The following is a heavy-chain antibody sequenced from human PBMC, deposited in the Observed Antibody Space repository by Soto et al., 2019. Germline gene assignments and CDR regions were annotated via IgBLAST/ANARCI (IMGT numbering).Heavy chain of an antibody. CDR1: GGSINNGAYY. J-gene: IGHJ4*02. D-gene: IGHD6-6*01. CDR2: IYYNGET. CDR3: ARALRDSSSFGRRGLDY. Sequence: QAQLQESGPELVKPSQTLSLTCTVSGGSINNGAYYWSWVRQFPGKGLGWIGYIYYNGETYYNPSLKSRVTISVDTSKNLFSLKVTSVTAADTAVYYCARALRDSSSFGRRGLDYWGQGTLVTVSS. V-gene: IGHV4-31*03.